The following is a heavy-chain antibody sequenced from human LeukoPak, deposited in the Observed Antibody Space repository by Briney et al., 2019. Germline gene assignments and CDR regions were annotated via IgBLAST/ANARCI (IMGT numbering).Heavy chain of an antibody. CDR1: GGSISSYY. D-gene: IGHD3-10*01. CDR2: IYTSGST. CDR3: ARDLLLWFGELLGPYYFDY. V-gene: IGHV4-4*07. Sequence: SETLSLTCTVSGGSISSYYWSWIRQPAGKGLEWIGRIYTSGSTNYNPSLKSRVTISVDTSKNQFSLKLSSVTAADTAVYYCARDLLLWFGELLGPYYFDYWGQGTLVTVSS. J-gene: IGHJ4*02.